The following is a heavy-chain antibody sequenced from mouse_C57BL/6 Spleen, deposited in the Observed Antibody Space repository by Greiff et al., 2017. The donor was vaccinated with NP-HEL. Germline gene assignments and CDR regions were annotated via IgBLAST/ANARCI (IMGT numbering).Heavy chain of an antibody. CDR2: IDPETGGT. V-gene: IGHV1-15*01. J-gene: IGHJ3*01. Sequence: VQLQQSGAELVRPGASVTLSCKASGYTFTDYEMHWVKQTPLHGLEWIGAIDPETGGTAYNQKFKGKAILTADKSSSTAYMELRSLTSEASAVYYCTSPVYYDSFAYWGQGTLVTVSA. CDR1: GYTFTDYE. D-gene: IGHD2-4*01. CDR3: TSPVYYDSFAY.